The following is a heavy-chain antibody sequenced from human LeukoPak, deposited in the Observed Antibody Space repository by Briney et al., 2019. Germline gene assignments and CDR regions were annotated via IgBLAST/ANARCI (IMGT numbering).Heavy chain of an antibody. Sequence: GGSLRLSCAASGFTVSTNYMSWVRQAPGKGLEWVSVISGSGGRTYYADSVKGRFTISRDNSKNTVDLQMNSLRAEDTAVYYCAREDSGSYYSDYWGQGTLVTVSS. V-gene: IGHV3-23*01. D-gene: IGHD1-26*01. CDR3: AREDSGSYYSDY. CDR1: GFTVSTNY. J-gene: IGHJ4*02. CDR2: ISGSGGRT.